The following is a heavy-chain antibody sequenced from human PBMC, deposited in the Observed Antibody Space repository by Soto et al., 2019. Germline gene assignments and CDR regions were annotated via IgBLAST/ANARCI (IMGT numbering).Heavy chain of an antibody. V-gene: IGHV1-58*01. CDR1: GFTFTSSA. CDR3: AADWGSYGSGSPWGAFDI. D-gene: IGHD3-10*01. CDR2: IVVGSGNT. J-gene: IGHJ3*02. Sequence: ASVKVSCKASGFTFTSSAVQWVRQARGQRLEWIGWIVVGSGNTNYAQKFQERVTITRDMSTSTAYMELSSLRSEDTAVYYCAADWGSYGSGSPWGAFDIWGQGTMVTVSS.